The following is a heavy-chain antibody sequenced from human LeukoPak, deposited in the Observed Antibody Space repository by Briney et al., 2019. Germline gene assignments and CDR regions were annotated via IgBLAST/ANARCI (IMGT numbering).Heavy chain of an antibody. D-gene: IGHD2-15*01. V-gene: IGHV4-39*07. CDR1: GGSISSSSYY. J-gene: IGHJ5*02. Sequence: SETLSLTCTVSGGSISSSSYYWGWIRQPPGKGLEWIGSIYYSGSTNYNPSLKSRVTISVDTSKNQFSLKLSSVTAADTAVYYCARLRWWPSWFDPWGQGTLVTVSS. CDR2: IYYSGST. CDR3: ARLRWWPSWFDP.